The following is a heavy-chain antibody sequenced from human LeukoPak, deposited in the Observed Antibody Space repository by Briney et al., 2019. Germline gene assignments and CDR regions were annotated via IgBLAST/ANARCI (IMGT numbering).Heavy chain of an antibody. J-gene: IGHJ4*02. CDR3: AKDDPVIAY. D-gene: IGHD6-13*01. CDR2: IRRDGSSA. Sequence: GGSLRLSCAASGFTFSSYWMHWVRQAPGKGLEWVSLIRRDGSSAEYSDSVKSRFTVSRDNRKTSVYLQMNSLRPEDTALYYCAKDDPVIAYWGQGTLVAVSS. V-gene: IGHV3-43*02. CDR1: GFTFSSYW.